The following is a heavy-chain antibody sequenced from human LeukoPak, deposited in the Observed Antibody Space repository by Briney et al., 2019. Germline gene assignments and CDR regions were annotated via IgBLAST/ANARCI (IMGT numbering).Heavy chain of an antibody. D-gene: IGHD3-3*01. J-gene: IGHJ6*02. CDR3: ARGGLRFLEWLSPSYGMDV. CDR1: GGTFSSYA. V-gene: IGHV1-69*13. CDR2: IIPIFGTA. Sequence: SVKVSCKASGGTFSSYAISWVRQAPGQGLEWMGGIIPIFGTANYAQKFQGRVTITAGESTSTAYMELSSLRSEDTAVYYCARGGLRFLEWLSPSYGMDVWDQGTTVTVSS.